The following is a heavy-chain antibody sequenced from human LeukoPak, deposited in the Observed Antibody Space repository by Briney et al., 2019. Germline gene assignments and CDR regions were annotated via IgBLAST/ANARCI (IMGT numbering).Heavy chain of an antibody. CDR2: IYTSGSI. CDR3: ARGRPGPGIAVATRLDY. J-gene: IGHJ4*02. V-gene: IGHV4-4*07. Sequence: SETLSLTCTVSGDSITSYYWSWIRQPAGKGLEWIGRIYTSGSINYNPSLESRVTLLVDTSKKQFSLRLTSVTAADTAVYYCARGRPGPGIAVATRLDYWGQGTLVTVSS. CDR1: GDSITSYY. D-gene: IGHD6-19*01.